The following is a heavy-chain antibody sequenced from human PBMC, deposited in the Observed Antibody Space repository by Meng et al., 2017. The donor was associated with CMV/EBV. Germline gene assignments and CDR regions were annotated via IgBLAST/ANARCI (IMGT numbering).Heavy chain of an antibody. J-gene: IGHJ4*02. V-gene: IGHV3-48*03. D-gene: IGHD4-23*01. CDR3: ARVGRWGGY. Sequence: GGSLRLSCTASGLTFSNYEMNWVRQVPGKGLEWVSYISPTGSTTYYADSMKGRFTTSRDNAKNPLYLQMNSLRAEDTAVYYCARVGRWGGYWGQGTLVTVSS. CDR2: ISPTGSTT. CDR1: GLTFSNYE.